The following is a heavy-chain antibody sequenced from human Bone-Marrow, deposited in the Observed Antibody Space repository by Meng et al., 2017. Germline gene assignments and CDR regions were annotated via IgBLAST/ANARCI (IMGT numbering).Heavy chain of an antibody. V-gene: IGHV1-18*01. D-gene: IGHD6-13*01. CDR3: ASAGSSSWYSYWYYYYGMDV. Sequence: ASVKVSCKASGYTFTRHGISWVRQAPGQGLEWMGWISGYNGNRNYAQKLQDRVTMTTDTSTSTAYMELRSLRSDDTAVYYCASAGSSSWYSYWYYYYGMDVWGQGTTVTVSS. CDR1: GYTFTRHG. CDR2: ISGYNGNR. J-gene: IGHJ6*02.